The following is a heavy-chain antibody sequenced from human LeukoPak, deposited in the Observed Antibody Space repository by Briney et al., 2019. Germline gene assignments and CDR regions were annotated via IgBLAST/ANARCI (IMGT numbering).Heavy chain of an antibody. J-gene: IGHJ4*02. Sequence: SVKVSCKASGGTFSSYAISWVRQAPGQGLEWMGGIIPIFGTANYAQKFQGRVTITADKSTSTAYMELSSLRSEDTAVYYCARERRGGDYDYFDYWGQGTLVTVSS. V-gene: IGHV1-69*06. CDR1: GGTFSSYA. CDR3: ARERRGGDYDYFDY. D-gene: IGHD2-21*02. CDR2: IIPIFGTA.